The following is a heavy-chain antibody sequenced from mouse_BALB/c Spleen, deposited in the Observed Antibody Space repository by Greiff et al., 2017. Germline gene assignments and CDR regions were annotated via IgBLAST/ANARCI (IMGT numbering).Heavy chain of an antibody. J-gene: IGHJ3*01. Sequence: VESGGGLVQPGGSRKLSCAASGFTFSSFGMHWVRQAPEKGLEWVAYISSGSSTIYYADTVKGRFTISRDNPKNTLFLQMTSLRSEDTAMYYCTRSGIYYDYAWFAYWGQGTLVTVSA. CDR3: TRSGIYYDYAWFAY. D-gene: IGHD2-4*01. V-gene: IGHV5-17*02. CDR2: ISSGSSTI. CDR1: GFTFSSFG.